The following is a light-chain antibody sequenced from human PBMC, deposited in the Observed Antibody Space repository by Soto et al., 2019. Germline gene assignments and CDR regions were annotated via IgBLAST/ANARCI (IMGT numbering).Light chain of an antibody. J-gene: IGKJ5*01. Sequence: DIQMTQSPSSVSASVGDRFTITCRSSQSVSSWLAWYQQKPGAAPKLLIYSASNLESGVPSRFSGSGSGTDFTLTISSLQPEDFATYYCQQTNSFPITFGHGTRLEIK. CDR3: QQTNSFPIT. V-gene: IGKV1-12*01. CDR1: QSVSSW. CDR2: SAS.